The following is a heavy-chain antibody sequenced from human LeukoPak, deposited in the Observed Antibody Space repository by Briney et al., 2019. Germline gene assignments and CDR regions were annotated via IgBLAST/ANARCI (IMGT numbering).Heavy chain of an antibody. D-gene: IGHD6-19*01. CDR2: IYYSGST. J-gene: IGHJ4*02. Sequence: SETLSLTCTVSGGSISSYYWSWIRQPPGKGLEWIGYIYYSGSTNYNPSLKSRVTLSVDTSKNQFSLKLSSVTAADTAVYYCASITVAGIRSGGDYWGQGTLVTVSS. CDR1: GGSISSYY. V-gene: IGHV4-59*08. CDR3: ASITVAGIRSGGDY.